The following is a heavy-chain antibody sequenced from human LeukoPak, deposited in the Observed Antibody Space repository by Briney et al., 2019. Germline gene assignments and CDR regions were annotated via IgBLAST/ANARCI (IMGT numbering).Heavy chain of an antibody. D-gene: IGHD4-17*01. Sequence: SETLSLTCTVSGGSISSSSYYWGWIRQPPGKGLEWIGSIYYSGSTYYNPSLKSRVTISVDTSKNQFSLKLSSVTAADTAVYYCARHCTPGDYEYYFDYWGQGTLVTVSS. CDR1: GGSISSSSYY. V-gene: IGHV4-39*01. CDR2: IYYSGST. J-gene: IGHJ4*02. CDR3: ARHCTPGDYEYYFDY.